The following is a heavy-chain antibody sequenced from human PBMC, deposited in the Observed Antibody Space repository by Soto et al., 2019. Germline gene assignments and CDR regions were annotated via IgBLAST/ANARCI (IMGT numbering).Heavy chain of an antibody. CDR1: GGSIRSSTYY. V-gene: IGHV4-39*01. Sequence: SETLSLTCTVSGGSIRSSTYYWGWIRQPPGKGLEWIGSIYYSGSTHYNPSLKSRVTMSVDTSTNQFSLKLNSVTAADTAVYYCTRNYDSSGYYPLVYWGQGTLVTVSS. CDR3: TRNYDSSGYYPLVY. CDR2: IYYSGST. D-gene: IGHD3-22*01. J-gene: IGHJ4*02.